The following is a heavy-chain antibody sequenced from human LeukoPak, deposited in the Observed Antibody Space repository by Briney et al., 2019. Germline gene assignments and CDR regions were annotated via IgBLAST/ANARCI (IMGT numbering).Heavy chain of an antibody. J-gene: IGHJ5*02. V-gene: IGHV3-11*01. CDR3: ARPGASGWYKDNWFDP. CDR1: GFTFSDYY. Sequence: GGSLRLSCAASGFTFSDYYMSWIRQAPGKGLEWVSYISSSGSTIYYADSVEGRFTISRDNAKNSLYLQMNSLRAEDTAVYYCARPGASGWYKDNWFDPWGQGTLVTVSS. D-gene: IGHD6-19*01. CDR2: ISSSGSTI.